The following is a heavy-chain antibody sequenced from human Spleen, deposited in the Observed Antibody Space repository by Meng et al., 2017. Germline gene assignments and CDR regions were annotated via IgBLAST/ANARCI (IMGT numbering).Heavy chain of an antibody. J-gene: IGHJ4*02. D-gene: IGHD5-12*01. CDR3: SKDYTGSDDY. CDR1: GFTFNSYW. V-gene: IGHV3-74*01. Sequence: EVQLVESGGGLVQHGGSLRLSCAASGFTFNSYWMHWVRQVPGQGLVWVSRINPDGSSTSYADSVKGRFTISRDNAKNTLYLQMTSLRAEDTAVYYCSKDYTGSDDYWGQGTLVTVSS. CDR2: INPDGSST.